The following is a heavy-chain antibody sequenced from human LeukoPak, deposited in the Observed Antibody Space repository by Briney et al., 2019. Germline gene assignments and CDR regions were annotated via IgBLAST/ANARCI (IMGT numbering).Heavy chain of an antibody. V-gene: IGHV1-18*01. CDR2: ISFYNGNT. Sequence: ASVKVSCTASGYSFTSYGISWVRHPPGQGLEWMGWISFYNGNTNYAQKLQGRVTMTTDTSTSTAYMELRSLRSDDTAVYYCARGGYSYGPLSLAYWGQGTLVTAYS. D-gene: IGHD5-18*01. CDR1: GYSFTSYG. J-gene: IGHJ4*02. CDR3: ARGGYSYGPLSLAY.